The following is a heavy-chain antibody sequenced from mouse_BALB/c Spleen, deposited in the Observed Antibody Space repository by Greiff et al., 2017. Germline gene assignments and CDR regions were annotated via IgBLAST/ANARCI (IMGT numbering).Heavy chain of an antibody. Sequence: QVQLQQSGAELVKPGASVKLSCTASGYTFTSYYMYWVKQRPGQGLEWIGEINPSNGGTNFNEKFKSKATLTVDKSSSTAYMQLSSLTSEDSAVYYCTRGEDYYGNYGAMDYWGQGTSVTVSS. V-gene: IGHV1S81*02. CDR1: GYTFTSYY. CDR2: INPSNGGT. J-gene: IGHJ4*01. CDR3: TRGEDYYGNYGAMDY. D-gene: IGHD2-1*01.